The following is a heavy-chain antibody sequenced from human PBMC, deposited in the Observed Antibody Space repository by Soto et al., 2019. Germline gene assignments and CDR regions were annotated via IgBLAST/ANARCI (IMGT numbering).Heavy chain of an antibody. CDR1: GGSISSGGYY. D-gene: IGHD3-3*01. CDR2: IYYSGST. J-gene: IGHJ6*02. V-gene: IGHV4-31*03. Sequence: SETLSLTCTVSGGSISSGGYYWSWIRQHPGKGLEWIGYIYYSGSTYYNPSLKSRVTISVDTSKNQFSLKLSSVTAADTAVYYCARGHGRGDFWSGYSYYYGMDVWGQGTTVTVSS. CDR3: ARGHGRGDFWSGYSYYYGMDV.